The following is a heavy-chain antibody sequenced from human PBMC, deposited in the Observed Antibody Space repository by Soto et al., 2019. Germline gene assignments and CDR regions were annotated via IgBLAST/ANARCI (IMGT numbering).Heavy chain of an antibody. V-gene: IGHV2-5*02. CDR2: IYWDDAK. D-gene: IGHD4-17*01. CDR3: AHLTTGGFYFDY. Sequence: QITLKESGPALVKPTQTLTLTCTFSGFSLRNSGVGVGWIRQPPGKALEWLALIYWDDAKRYSPSLKSRLTITKDTSKTQVVLTMTNMDPVDTATYYCAHLTTGGFYFDYWGQGTLVTVSS. J-gene: IGHJ4*02. CDR1: GFSLRNSGVG.